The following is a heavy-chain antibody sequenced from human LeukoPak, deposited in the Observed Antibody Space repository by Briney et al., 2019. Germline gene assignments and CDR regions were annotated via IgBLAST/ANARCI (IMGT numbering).Heavy chain of an antibody. CDR1: GGSISSGGYY. V-gene: IGHV4-31*03. CDR2: IYYSGST. D-gene: IGHD2-8*01. Sequence: SQTLSLTCTVSGGSISSGGYYWSWIRQHPGKGLEWIGYIYYSGSTYYNPSLKSRVTISVDTSKNQFSLKLSSVTAADTAVYYCARVQNGVPPDWYFDLWGRGTLVTVSS. J-gene: IGHJ2*01. CDR3: ARVQNGVPPDWYFDL.